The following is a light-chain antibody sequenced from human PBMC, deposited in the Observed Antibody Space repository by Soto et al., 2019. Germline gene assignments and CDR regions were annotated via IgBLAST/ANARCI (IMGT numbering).Light chain of an antibody. CDR2: EVS. V-gene: IGLV2-14*01. CDR1: SSDAGGYNY. J-gene: IGLJ1*01. CDR3: SSYTSSSTYV. Sequence: QSALTQPAFVSGSPGQTITISCTGTSSDAGGYNYVSWYQQHPGKAPKLMIYEVSNRPSGVSNRFSGSKSGNTASLTISGLQAEDEADYYCSSYTSSSTYVFGTGTKVTVL.